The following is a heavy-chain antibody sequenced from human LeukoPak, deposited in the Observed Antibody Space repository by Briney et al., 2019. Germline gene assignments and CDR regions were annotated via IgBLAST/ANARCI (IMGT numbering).Heavy chain of an antibody. CDR1: GGTFSSYA. CDR3: ARVAEEQWSAYYYYYMDV. D-gene: IGHD6-19*01. J-gene: IGHJ6*03. Sequence: SVKVSCKASGGTFSSYAISWVRQAPGQGLEWMGKIIPIFGTANYAQKFQGRVTITTDESTSTAYMELSSLRSEDTAVYYCARVAEEQWSAYYYYYMDVWGKGTTVTVSS. V-gene: IGHV1-69*05. CDR2: IIPIFGTA.